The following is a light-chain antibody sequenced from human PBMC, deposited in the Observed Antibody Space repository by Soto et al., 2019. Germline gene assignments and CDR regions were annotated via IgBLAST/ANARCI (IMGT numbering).Light chain of an antibody. V-gene: IGLV2-11*01. CDR3: CSYDGSSLFV. Sequence: QSALTQPRSVSGSPGQSVTISCTGTSSDVGGYNYVSWYQQHPGKAPKLMIYDVSKRPSGVPDRFSGSKSGNTASLTISGLQDEDEADSYCCSYDGSSLFVFGTGTKVTV. CDR1: SSDVGGYNY. J-gene: IGLJ1*01. CDR2: DVS.